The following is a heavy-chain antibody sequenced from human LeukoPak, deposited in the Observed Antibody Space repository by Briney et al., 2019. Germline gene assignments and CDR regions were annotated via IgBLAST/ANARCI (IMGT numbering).Heavy chain of an antibody. CDR1: GGSISSYY. V-gene: IGHV4-59*01. J-gene: IGHJ3*02. CDR3: ARVSYAFDI. CDR2: IYYSGST. Sequence: SETLSLTCSVSGGSISSYYWSWIRQPPGKGLEWIGYIYYSGSTNYNPSLESRVTISVDTSKNQFSLKLSSVTAADTAVYYCARVSYAFDIWGQGTMVTVSS.